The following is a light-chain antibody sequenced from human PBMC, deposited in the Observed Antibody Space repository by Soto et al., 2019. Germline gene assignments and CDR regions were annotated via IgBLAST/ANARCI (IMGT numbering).Light chain of an antibody. CDR1: QNDYNN. CDR3: QQCRNWPLT. Sequence: EIVMTQSPATLSVSPGEGATHSCKDSQNDYNNLAWYQQRPGQPPRLLIYDASTRATGISARFSGSGYGTEFTLTISSLQSEDFAVYFCQQCRNWPLTFGGGTKV. J-gene: IGKJ4*01. V-gene: IGKV3-15*01. CDR2: DAS.